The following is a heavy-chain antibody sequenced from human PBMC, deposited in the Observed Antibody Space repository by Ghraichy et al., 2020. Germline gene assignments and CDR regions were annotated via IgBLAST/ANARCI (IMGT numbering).Heavy chain of an antibody. CDR2: IKSKTDGGTT. CDR3: TTGAGYCSSTSCYTPYYYYGMDV. D-gene: IGHD2-2*02. J-gene: IGHJ6*02. CDR1: GFTFSNAW. V-gene: IGHV3-15*01. Sequence: AGSLRLSCAASGFTFSNAWMSWVRQAPGKGLEWVGRIKSKTDGGTTDYAAPVKGRFTISRDDSKNTLYLQMNSLKTEDTAVYYCTTGAGYCSSTSCYTPYYYYGMDVWGQGTTVTVSS.